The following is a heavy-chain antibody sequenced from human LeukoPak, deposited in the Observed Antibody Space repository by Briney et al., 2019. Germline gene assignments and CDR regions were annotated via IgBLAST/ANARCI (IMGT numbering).Heavy chain of an antibody. D-gene: IGHD2-15*01. CDR2: IYYSGST. J-gene: IGHJ4*02. Sequence: SETLSLTCTVSGGSISSSSYYWGWIRQPPGKGLEWIGSIYYSGSTYYNPSLKSRVTISVDTSKNQFSLKLSSVTAAVTAVYYCASTSSGGSYDYWGQGTLVTVSS. CDR3: ASTSSGGSYDY. CDR1: GGSISSSSYY. V-gene: IGHV4-39*01.